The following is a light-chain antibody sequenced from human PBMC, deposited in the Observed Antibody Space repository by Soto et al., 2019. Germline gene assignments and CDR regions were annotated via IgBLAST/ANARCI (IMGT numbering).Light chain of an antibody. CDR1: QSVGNN. CDR2: ATS. CDR3: QQYGDWPLT. V-gene: IGKV3-15*01. J-gene: IGKJ4*01. Sequence: EIVVTQSPATLSVSPGERATLSCRASQSVGNNFAWYQQKPGQAPRLLIFATSTRATGVPARFSGSGSGTEFTLTISSRQCEDFAVYYCQQYGDWPLTFGGGTKVEIE.